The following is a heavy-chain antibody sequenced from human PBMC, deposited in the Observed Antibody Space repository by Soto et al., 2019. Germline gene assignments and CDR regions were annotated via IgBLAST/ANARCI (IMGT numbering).Heavy chain of an antibody. J-gene: IGHJ6*02. D-gene: IGHD2-8*01. CDR3: ARGHSTDCSNGVCSIFYNPELDD. CDR1: GYSFPDYH. Sequence: ASVEVSSTAPGYSFPDYHTHSARQAPVPGLEWLGRIKPKSGGTSTAQKLQGRVTMTGDTSISTVYMEFTRLRSDDAAVYFWARGHSTDCSNGVCSIFYNPELDDWGPGTTLTVS. CDR2: IKPKSGGT. V-gene: IGHV1-2*06.